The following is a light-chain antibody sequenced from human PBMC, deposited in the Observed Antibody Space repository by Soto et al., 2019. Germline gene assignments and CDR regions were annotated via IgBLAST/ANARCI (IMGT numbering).Light chain of an antibody. V-gene: IGKV3D-15*01. CDR2: GAS. CDR1: QSVSIN. Sequence: EIVMTQSPVTLSVFLGERATLSCRASQSVSINLAWYQQKAGQAPRLLIYGASTRATGIPARFSGSGSGTELTLTISGLQSEDFAVYSCQQYNNWPLTFGQGTRLEIK. CDR3: QQYNNWPLT. J-gene: IGKJ5*01.